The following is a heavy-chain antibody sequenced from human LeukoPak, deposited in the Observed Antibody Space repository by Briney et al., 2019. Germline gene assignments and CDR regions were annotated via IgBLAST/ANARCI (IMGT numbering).Heavy chain of an antibody. D-gene: IGHD5-18*01. Sequence: PSETLSLTCTVSGYSISSGYYWGWIRQPPGKGLEWIGSIYYSGSTYYNPSLKSRVTISVDTSKNQFSLKLSSVTAADTAVYYCARDRSGYSYVDYWGQGTLVTVSS. V-gene: IGHV4-38-2*02. CDR2: IYYSGST. CDR1: GYSISSGYY. CDR3: ARDRSGYSYVDY. J-gene: IGHJ4*02.